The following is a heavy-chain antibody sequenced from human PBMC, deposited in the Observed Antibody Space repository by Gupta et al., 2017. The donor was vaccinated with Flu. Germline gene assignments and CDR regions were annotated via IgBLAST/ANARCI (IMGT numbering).Heavy chain of an antibody. CDR1: GLSGRDTEAG. Sequence: QITLKESGPTLVKPTETLTLTCTLSGLSGRDTEAGVGWIRQPPGKALEWLALIYWNGEKRYSSSLSSRLTITKDPSKNQVVLTMANMDPVDTGTYYCAHVSRFLEWLPYDYYYGLDFWGQGTTVTVSS. D-gene: IGHD3-3*01. V-gene: IGHV2-5*01. CDR2: IYWNGEK. J-gene: IGHJ6*02. CDR3: AHVSRFLEWLPYDYYYGLDF.